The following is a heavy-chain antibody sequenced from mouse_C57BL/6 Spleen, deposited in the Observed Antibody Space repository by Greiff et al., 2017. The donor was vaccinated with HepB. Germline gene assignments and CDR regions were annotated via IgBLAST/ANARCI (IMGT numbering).Heavy chain of an antibody. Sequence: EVQLQESGPGLVKPSQSLSLTCSVTGYSITSGYYWNWIRQFPGNKLEWMGYISYDGSNNYNPSLKNRISITRDTSKNQFFLKLNSVTTEDTATYYCAIRKNYGNYVAYWGQGTTLTVSS. V-gene: IGHV3-6*01. J-gene: IGHJ2*01. CDR2: ISYDGSN. CDR3: AIRKNYGNYVAY. CDR1: GYSITSGYY. D-gene: IGHD2-1*01.